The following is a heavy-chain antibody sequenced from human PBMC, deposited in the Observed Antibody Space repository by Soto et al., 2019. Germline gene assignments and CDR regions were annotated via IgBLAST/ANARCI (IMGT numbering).Heavy chain of an antibody. Sequence: QVQLVQSGAEVKKPGSSVKVSCKASGGTFSSYAISWVRQAPGQGLEWMGGIIPIFGTANYAQKFQGRVTITADESTSTAYMELSSLRSEDTAVYYCVRDVGDFWSGYYPRGNWFDPWGQGTLVTVSS. D-gene: IGHD3-3*01. CDR3: VRDVGDFWSGYYPRGNWFDP. V-gene: IGHV1-69*01. CDR2: IIPIFGTA. J-gene: IGHJ5*02. CDR1: GGTFSSYA.